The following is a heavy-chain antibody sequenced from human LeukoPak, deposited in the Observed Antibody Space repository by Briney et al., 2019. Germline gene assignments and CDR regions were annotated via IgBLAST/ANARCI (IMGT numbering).Heavy chain of an antibody. CDR1: GFTFSSYG. Sequence: GGSLRLSCAASGFTFSSYGMHWVRQAPGKGLEWVAFIRYDGTNKYYADSVKGRFTISRDNSKNTLYLQMNSLRAEDTAVYYCARSANYDSSGYYYYWGQGTLVTVSS. D-gene: IGHD3-22*01. J-gene: IGHJ4*02. CDR3: ARSANYDSSGYYYY. V-gene: IGHV3-30*02. CDR2: IRYDGTNK.